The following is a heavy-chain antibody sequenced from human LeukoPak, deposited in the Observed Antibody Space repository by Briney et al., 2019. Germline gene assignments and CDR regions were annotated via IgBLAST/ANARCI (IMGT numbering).Heavy chain of an antibody. Sequence: PGGSLRLSCAASGFTFNSYAMSWVRQAPGKGLEWVSSISCSGDSTYYADSVKGRFTISRDNSKNTLYLQMNSLRAEDTAVYYCAKEVPAAIYYFDYWGQGTLVTVSS. V-gene: IGHV3-23*01. CDR3: AKEVPAAIYYFDY. CDR2: ISCSGDST. J-gene: IGHJ4*02. CDR1: GFTFNSYA. D-gene: IGHD2-2*01.